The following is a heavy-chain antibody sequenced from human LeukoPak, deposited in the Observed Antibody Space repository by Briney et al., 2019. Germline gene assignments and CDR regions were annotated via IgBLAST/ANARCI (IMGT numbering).Heavy chain of an antibody. Sequence: GSLRLSCAASGFTFSSYAMSWVRQAPGKGLEWVSAISGSGGSTYNADSVKGRFTISRDNSKNTLYLQMNSLRAEDTAVYYCAKVSHSSGWYLDYWGRGTLVTVSS. CDR1: GFTFSSYA. V-gene: IGHV3-23*01. J-gene: IGHJ4*02. CDR2: ISGSGGST. D-gene: IGHD6-19*01. CDR3: AKVSHSSGWYLDY.